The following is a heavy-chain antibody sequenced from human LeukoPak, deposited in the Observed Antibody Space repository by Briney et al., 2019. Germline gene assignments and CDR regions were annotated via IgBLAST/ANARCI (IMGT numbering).Heavy chain of an antibody. V-gene: IGHV3-48*03. CDR1: GFTFSSYE. D-gene: IGHD1-26*01. CDR2: TSNSGRTV. Sequence: TGGSLRLSCAASGFTFSSYEINWVRQAPGKGLEWISYTSNSGRTVYYGDSVKGRFTVSRDNAKNSLYLQMNSLRAEDTALYYCARGDVGATSFYFDYWGQGTLVTVSS. J-gene: IGHJ4*02. CDR3: ARGDVGATSFYFDY.